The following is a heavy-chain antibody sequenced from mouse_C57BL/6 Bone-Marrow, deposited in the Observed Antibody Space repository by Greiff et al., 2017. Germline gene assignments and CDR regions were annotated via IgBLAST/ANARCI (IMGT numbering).Heavy chain of an antibody. CDR1: GFTFSSYA. V-gene: IGHV5-4*01. Sequence: EVNLVESGGGLVKPGGSLKLSCAASGFTFSSYAMSWVRQTPEKRLEWVATISDGGSYTYYPDNVKGRFTISRDNAKNNLYLQMSHLKYEDTAMYYCARDRGGYFDVWGTGTTVTVSS. J-gene: IGHJ1*03. CDR2: ISDGGSYT. CDR3: ARDRGGYFDV. D-gene: IGHD3-1*01.